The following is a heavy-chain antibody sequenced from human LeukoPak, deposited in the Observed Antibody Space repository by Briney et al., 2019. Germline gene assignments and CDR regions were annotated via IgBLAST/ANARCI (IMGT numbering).Heavy chain of an antibody. CDR1: GFTFSSYW. Sequence: GGSLRLSCAASGFTFSSYWMSWVRQAPGKGLEWVANIKQDGSEKYYVDSVKGRFTIPRDNAKNSLYLQMNSLRAEDTAVYYCARDGLRDFWSGYNFDYWGQGTLVTVSS. D-gene: IGHD3-3*01. CDR3: ARDGLRDFWSGYNFDY. V-gene: IGHV3-7*01. J-gene: IGHJ4*02. CDR2: IKQDGSEK.